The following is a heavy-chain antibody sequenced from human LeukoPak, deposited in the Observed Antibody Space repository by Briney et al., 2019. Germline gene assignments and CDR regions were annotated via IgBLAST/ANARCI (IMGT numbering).Heavy chain of an antibody. CDR3: ARDYPYGGNSDDAFDI. J-gene: IGHJ3*02. D-gene: IGHD4-23*01. CDR2: ISSSSSYI. V-gene: IGHV3-21*01. Sequence: PGGSLRLSCAASGFTFSSYSINWVRQAPGKGLECVSSISSSSSYIYYADSVKGRFTISRDNAKNSLYLQMNSLRAEDTAVYYCARDYPYGGNSDDAFDIWGQGTMVTVSS. CDR1: GFTFSSYS.